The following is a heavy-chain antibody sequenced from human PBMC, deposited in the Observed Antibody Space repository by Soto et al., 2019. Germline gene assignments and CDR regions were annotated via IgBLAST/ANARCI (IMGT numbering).Heavy chain of an antibody. D-gene: IGHD1-7*01. CDR2: MNPNSGNT. J-gene: IGHJ4*02. CDR3: ARVRSRARNYYFDY. Sequence: QVQLAQSGAEVKKPGASVKVSCKASGYTFTSYDINWVRQATGQGLEWMGWMNPNSGNTGYAQKFQGRVTMTRNTSISTAYMELSSLRSEDTAVYYCARVRSRARNYYFDYWGQGTLVTVSS. CDR1: GYTFTSYD. V-gene: IGHV1-8*01.